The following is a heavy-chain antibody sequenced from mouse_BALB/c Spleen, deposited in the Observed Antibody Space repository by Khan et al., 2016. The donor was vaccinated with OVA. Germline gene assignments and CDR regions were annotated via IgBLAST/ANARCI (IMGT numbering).Heavy chain of an antibody. J-gene: IGHJ4*01. CDR2: INPNNDCP. Sequence: VQLQQSGPELAKPGASVKISCKTSGYTFPNYTVHWVKQSPGQTLDWIGLINPNNDCPAYNQNFKDKATLIVYKSSSTAYLEFRSLTSEDSAVYYSARDAGRYGGQGTSVTVAS. V-gene: IGHV1-22*01. D-gene: IGHD3-3*01. CDR1: GYTFPNYT. CDR3: ARDAGRY.